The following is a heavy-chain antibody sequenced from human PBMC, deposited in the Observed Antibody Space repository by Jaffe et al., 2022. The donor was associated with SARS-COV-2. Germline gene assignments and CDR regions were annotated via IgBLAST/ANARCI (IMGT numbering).Heavy chain of an antibody. Sequence: QVQLQESGPGLVKPSETLSLTCTVSGGSISSYYWSWIRQPPGKGLEWIGYIYYSGSTNYNPSLKSRVTISVDTSKNQFSLKLSSVTAADTAVYYCARDSYGMDVWGQGTTVTVSS. CDR2: IYYSGST. CDR3: ARDSYGMDV. J-gene: IGHJ6*02. V-gene: IGHV4-59*01. CDR1: GGSISSYY.